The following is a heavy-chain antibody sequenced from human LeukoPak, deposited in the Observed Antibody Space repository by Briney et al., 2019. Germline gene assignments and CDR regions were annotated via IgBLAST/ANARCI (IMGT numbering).Heavy chain of an antibody. Sequence: GGSLRLSCAASGFTFSSYAMHWVRQAPGKGLEYVSAISSNGGSTYYANSVKGRFTISRDNSKNTLYLQMGSLRAEDMAVYYCARAAPGSYNDYWGQGTLVTVSS. CDR1: GFTFSSYA. J-gene: IGHJ4*02. CDR3: ARAAPGSYNDY. D-gene: IGHD1-26*01. CDR2: ISSNGGST. V-gene: IGHV3-64*01.